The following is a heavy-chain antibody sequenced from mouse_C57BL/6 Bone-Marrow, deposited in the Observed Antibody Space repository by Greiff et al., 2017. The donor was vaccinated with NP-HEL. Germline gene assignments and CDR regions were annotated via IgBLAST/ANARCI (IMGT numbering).Heavy chain of an antibody. CDR2: INPSSGYT. J-gene: IGHJ4*01. V-gene: IGHV1-4*01. Sequence: VQLQQSGAELARPGASVKMSCKASGYTFTSYTMHWVKQRPGQGLEWIGYINPSSGYTKYNQKFKDKATLTADTSSSTAYMQLSSLASEDSAVYYCARKIDYYGNAMDYWGQGTSVTVSS. CDR3: ARKIDYYGNAMDY. D-gene: IGHD1-1*01. CDR1: GYTFTSYT.